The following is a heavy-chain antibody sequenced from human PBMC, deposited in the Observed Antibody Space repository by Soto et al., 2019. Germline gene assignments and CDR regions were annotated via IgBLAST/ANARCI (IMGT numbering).Heavy chain of an antibody. CDR1: GFTFSSYA. CDR2: ISGSGGST. D-gene: IGHD3-22*01. J-gene: IGHJ4*02. Sequence: GGSLRLSCAASGFTFSSYAMSWVRQAPGKGLEWVSAISGSGGSTYYVDSVKGRFTISRDNSKNTLYLQMNSLRAEDTAVYYCAKEGFGDYYDSSGYYLYYFDYWGQGTLVTVSS. CDR3: AKEGFGDYYDSSGYYLYYFDY. V-gene: IGHV3-23*01.